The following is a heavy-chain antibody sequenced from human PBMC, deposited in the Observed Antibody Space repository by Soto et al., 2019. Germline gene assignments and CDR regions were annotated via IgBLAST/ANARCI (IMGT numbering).Heavy chain of an antibody. CDR3: ARNSPENYDFWSGYYFLDV. D-gene: IGHD3-3*01. Sequence: SETLSLTCTVSGGSVSSGSYYWSWIRQPPGKGLEWIGYIYYSGSTNYNPSLKSRVTISVDTSKNQFSLKLSSVTAADTAVYYCARNSPENYDFWSGYYFLDVWGQGTTVTVSS. CDR1: GGSVSSGSYY. V-gene: IGHV4-61*01. CDR2: IYYSGST. J-gene: IGHJ6*02.